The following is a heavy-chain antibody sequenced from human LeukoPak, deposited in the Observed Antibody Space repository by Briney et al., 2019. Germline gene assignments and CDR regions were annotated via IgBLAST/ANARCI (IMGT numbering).Heavy chain of an antibody. CDR2: IKQDGSEK. CDR3: ARMTTPDY. D-gene: IGHD4-11*01. CDR1: GFTFSSYA. Sequence: GASLRLSCAASGFTFSSYAMSWVRQAPGKGLEWVANIKQDGSEKHFVDSVKGRFTISRDNARNSLFLQMNSLRAEDTAVYYCARMTTPDYWGQGTLVTVSS. J-gene: IGHJ4*02. V-gene: IGHV3-7*03.